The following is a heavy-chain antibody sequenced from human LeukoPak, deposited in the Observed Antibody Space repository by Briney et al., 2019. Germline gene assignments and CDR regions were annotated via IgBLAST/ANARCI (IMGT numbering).Heavy chain of an antibody. V-gene: IGHV4-39*01. CDR2: IYYSGST. D-gene: IGHD2-2*01. Sequence: WVRQPPGKGLEWIGSIYYSGSTYYNPSLKSRVTISVDTSKNQFSLKLSSVTAADTAVYYCASERDIVVAPAAIPFDYWGQGTLVTVSS. J-gene: IGHJ4*02. CDR3: ASERDIVVAPAAIPFDY.